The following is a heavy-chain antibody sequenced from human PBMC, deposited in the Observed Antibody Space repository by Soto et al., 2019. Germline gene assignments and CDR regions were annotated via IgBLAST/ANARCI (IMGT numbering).Heavy chain of an antibody. J-gene: IGHJ3*02. Sequence: QVHLQESGPQLVKPSQPLSLTCNVSGGPVRDAFSYWTWIRPPPGKGPEWMGYLSYTGSTYYNPSLRNRATISVDASSNHLSLRLSSVNAADTAVDYCARELEAGVCDSWGRGTLVTVSS. D-gene: IGHD1-1*01. V-gene: IGHV4-30-4*01. CDR1: GGPVRDAFSY. CDR3: ARELEAGVCDS. CDR2: LSYTGST.